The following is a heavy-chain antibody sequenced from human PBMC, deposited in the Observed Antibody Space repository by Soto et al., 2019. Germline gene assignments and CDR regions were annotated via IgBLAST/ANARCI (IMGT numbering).Heavy chain of an antibody. CDR2: RYFGGSF. CDR1: GASVSHGY. V-gene: IGHV4-59*02. D-gene: IGHD3-22*01. CDR3: PRSYYDSTGFAVYP. J-gene: IGHJ5*02. Sequence: QMQLQASGPGLVKPSETLSLTCNVSGASVSHGYWSWIRQPPGQGQEWIGFRYFGGSFNYNPSLTSRATTSVETSKNQFSMKLTSVTASDTAVYYCPRSYYDSTGFAVYPLGQGTLVTVSS.